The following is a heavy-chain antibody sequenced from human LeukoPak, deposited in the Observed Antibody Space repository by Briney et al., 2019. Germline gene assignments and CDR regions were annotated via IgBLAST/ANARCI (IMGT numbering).Heavy chain of an antibody. J-gene: IGHJ6*02. CDR1: GGSISSYY. Sequence: SETLSLTCTVSGGSISSYYWSWIRQPAGKGLEWIGRIYTSGSTNYNPSLKSRVTMSVDTSKNQFSLELSSVTAADTAVYYCARDSKVRYCSSTSCYKDYGMDVWGQGTTVTVSS. D-gene: IGHD2-2*02. CDR3: ARDSKVRYCSSTSCYKDYGMDV. CDR2: IYTSGST. V-gene: IGHV4-4*07.